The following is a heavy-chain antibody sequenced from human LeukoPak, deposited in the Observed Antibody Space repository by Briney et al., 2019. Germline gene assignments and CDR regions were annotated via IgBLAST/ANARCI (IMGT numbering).Heavy chain of an antibody. D-gene: IGHD3-22*01. V-gene: IGHV3-74*01. Sequence: PGGSLRLSCAASGFPFSSYWMHWVRQVPGKGLVWVSRINGDGSSTSYADSVKGRFTISRDNAKNTLYLQMNGLRAEDTVVYYCARDGDSSGHYVNFDYWGQGTLVTVSS. J-gene: IGHJ4*02. CDR2: INGDGSST. CDR1: GFPFSSYW. CDR3: ARDGDSSGHYVNFDY.